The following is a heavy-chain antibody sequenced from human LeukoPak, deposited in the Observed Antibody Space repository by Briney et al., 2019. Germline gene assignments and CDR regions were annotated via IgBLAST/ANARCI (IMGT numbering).Heavy chain of an antibody. CDR3: ARRGYGDYFDY. J-gene: IGHJ4*02. V-gene: IGHV4-61*02. CDR2: IYSSGST. CDR1: GGSISSGNSY. Sequence: PSETLSLTCSVSGGSISSGNSYWSWVRQPAGKGLEWIGRIYSSGSTNYNPSLKSRVTISLDTSKNHFSLRLSSVTAADTAVYYCARRGYGDYFDYWGQGTLVTVSS. D-gene: IGHD4-17*01.